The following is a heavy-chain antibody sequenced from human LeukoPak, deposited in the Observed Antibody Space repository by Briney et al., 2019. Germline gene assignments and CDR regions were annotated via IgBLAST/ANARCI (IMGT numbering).Heavy chain of an antibody. CDR3: ARGRNYYESSGYYYFDY. V-gene: IGHV4-59*12. CDR2: IYYSGST. J-gene: IGHJ4*02. Sequence: SETLSLTRTVSGGSISSYYWSWIRQAPGKGLEWIGYIYYSGSTTYNPSLKSRVTISVDTSKNQFSLKLSSVTAADTAVYYCARGRNYYESSGYYYFDYWGQGTLVTVSS. D-gene: IGHD3-22*01. CDR1: GGSISSYY.